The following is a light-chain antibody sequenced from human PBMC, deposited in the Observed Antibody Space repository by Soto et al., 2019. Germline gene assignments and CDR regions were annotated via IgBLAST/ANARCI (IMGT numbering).Light chain of an antibody. Sequence: DIQLTQSPSSLSASVGDRVTIICRASQNIYTYVNWYQQKPGKAPNLLIHDASSLERGVPSRFSGSGSGTEFTLTISSLQPDDFATYYCQQYNSYRTFGQGTKGDIK. V-gene: IGKV1-5*02. CDR1: QNIYTY. CDR3: QQYNSYRT. J-gene: IGKJ1*01. CDR2: DAS.